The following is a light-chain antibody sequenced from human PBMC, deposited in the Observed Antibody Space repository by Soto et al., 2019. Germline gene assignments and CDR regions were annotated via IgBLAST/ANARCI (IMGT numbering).Light chain of an antibody. CDR2: AAS. V-gene: IGKV1-39*01. J-gene: IGKJ2*01. CDR1: QSISSY. Sequence: DIQMTQSPSSLSASVGDRVTITSRASQSISSYLNWYQQKPGKAPKLLIYAASSLQSGVPSRFSGSGSGTYFTLTISSLQPEDFATYYCQQSYSTLYTFGQGTKLEIK. CDR3: QQSYSTLYT.